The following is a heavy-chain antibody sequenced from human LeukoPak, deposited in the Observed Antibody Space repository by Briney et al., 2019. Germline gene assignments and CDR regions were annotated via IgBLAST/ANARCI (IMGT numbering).Heavy chain of an antibody. V-gene: IGHV3-33*01. Sequence: PGGSLRLSCAPSGFTFSSYGMHWVRQAPGKGLEWVAVIWYDGSKKYYSDSVKGRFTISKDNSKNTLYLQMNSLRAEDTAVYYCARDPAVAGYYFDYWGQGTLVTVSS. J-gene: IGHJ4*02. D-gene: IGHD6-19*01. CDR3: ARDPAVAGYYFDY. CDR2: IWYDGSKK. CDR1: GFTFSSYG.